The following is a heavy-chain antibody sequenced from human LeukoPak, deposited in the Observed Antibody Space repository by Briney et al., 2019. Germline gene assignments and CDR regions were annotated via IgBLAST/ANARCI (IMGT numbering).Heavy chain of an antibody. J-gene: IGHJ4*02. CDR1: GFTFSSYS. CDR2: ISSSSSYI. CDR3: AKDHVWGFGYYFDD. V-gene: IGHV3-21*01. Sequence: PGGSLRLSCAASGFTFSSYSMNWVRQAPGKGLEWVSSISSSSSYIYYADSVKGRFTISRDNAKNSLYLQMNSLRAEDTAVYYCAKDHVWGFGYYFDDWGQGTLVTVSS. D-gene: IGHD3-16*01.